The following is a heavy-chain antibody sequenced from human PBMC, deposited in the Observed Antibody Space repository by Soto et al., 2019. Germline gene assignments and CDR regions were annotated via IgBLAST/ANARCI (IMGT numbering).Heavy chain of an antibody. D-gene: IGHD2-21*02. J-gene: IGHJ5*02. V-gene: IGHV1-3*01. CDR1: GYTFTSYA. CDR2: INAGNGNT. CDR3: ARGGGDYWSVWFDP. Sequence: ASVKVSCKASGYTFTSYAMHWVRQAPGQRLEWMGWINAGNGNTKYSQKFQGRVTITRDTSASTAYMELSSLRSEDTAVYYCARGGGDYWSVWFDPWGQGTLVTVSS.